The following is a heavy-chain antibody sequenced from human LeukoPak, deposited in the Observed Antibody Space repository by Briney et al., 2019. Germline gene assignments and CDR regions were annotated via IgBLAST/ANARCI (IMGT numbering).Heavy chain of an antibody. CDR1: GGSISSSSYY. Sequence: SGTLSLTCTVSGGSISSSSYYWGWIQQPPGKGLEWIGYIYHSGNTYYNPSLKSRVTISADTSKNQISLKLSSVTAADTAMYYCARLRGYSYAGDYWGQGSLVTVSS. J-gene: IGHJ4*02. CDR3: ARLRGYSYAGDY. CDR2: IYHSGNT. D-gene: IGHD5-18*01. V-gene: IGHV4-39*07.